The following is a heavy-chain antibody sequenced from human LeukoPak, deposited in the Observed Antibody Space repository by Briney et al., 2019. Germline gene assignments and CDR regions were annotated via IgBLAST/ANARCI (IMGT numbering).Heavy chain of an antibody. D-gene: IGHD4-17*01. V-gene: IGHV4-39*01. CDR1: GGSISSSSYY. Sequence: SETLSLTCTVSGGSISSSSYYWGWIRQPPGKGLEWIGSSYYSGSNYYNPSLKSLVTISVDTPKNQFSLKLSSVPAADTAVYYCASPLVLTTVTSLFDAFDIWGQGTMVTVSS. CDR3: ASPLVLTTVTSLFDAFDI. CDR2: SYYSGSN. J-gene: IGHJ3*02.